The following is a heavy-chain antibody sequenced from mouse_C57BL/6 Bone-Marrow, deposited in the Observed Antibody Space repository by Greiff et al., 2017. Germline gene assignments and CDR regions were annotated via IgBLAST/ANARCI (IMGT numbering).Heavy chain of an antibody. V-gene: IGHV3-6*01. CDR3: ARDRYYGSSYWYFDV. Sequence: EVQLVESGPGLVKPSQSLSLTCSVTGYSITSGYYWNWIRQFPGNKLEWMGYIRYDGSNNYNPSLKNRISITRDTSKNQFFLKLNSVTTEDTATYYCARDRYYGSSYWYFDVWGTGTTVTVSS. J-gene: IGHJ1*03. D-gene: IGHD1-1*01. CDR1: GYSITSGYY. CDR2: IRYDGSN.